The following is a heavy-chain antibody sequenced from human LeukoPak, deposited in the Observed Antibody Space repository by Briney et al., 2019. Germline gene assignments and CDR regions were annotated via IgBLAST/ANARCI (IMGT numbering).Heavy chain of an antibody. D-gene: IGHD6-13*01. Sequence: GGSLRLSCAASGFTFSSYSMNWVRQAPGKGLEWVSSISSSSSYIYYADSVKGRFTISRDNAKNSLYLQMNSLRAEDTAVYYCARDPNSSSWYSYFDYWGQGTLVTVSS. J-gene: IGHJ4*02. V-gene: IGHV3-21*01. CDR3: ARDPNSSSWYSYFDY. CDR2: ISSSSSYI. CDR1: GFTFSSYS.